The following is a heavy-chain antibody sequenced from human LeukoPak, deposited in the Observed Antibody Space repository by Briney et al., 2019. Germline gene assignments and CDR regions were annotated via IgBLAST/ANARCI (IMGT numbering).Heavy chain of an antibody. CDR1: GFTFSSYG. Sequence: GGSLRLSCAASGFTFSSYGMHWVRQAPGKGLEWVAVIWCDGSNKYYADSVKGRFTISRDNSKNTLYLQMNSLRAEDTAVYYCARDRDYGDFNFDYWGQGTLVTVSS. V-gene: IGHV3-33*01. CDR2: IWCDGSNK. J-gene: IGHJ4*02. D-gene: IGHD4-17*01. CDR3: ARDRDYGDFNFDY.